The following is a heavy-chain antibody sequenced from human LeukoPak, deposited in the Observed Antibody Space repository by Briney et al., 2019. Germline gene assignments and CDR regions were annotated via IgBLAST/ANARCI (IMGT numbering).Heavy chain of an antibody. J-gene: IGHJ4*02. CDR1: GGSISSYY. D-gene: IGHD2-2*01. CDR3: ARMKGVVVPAADY. CDR2: IYYSGST. V-gene: IGHV4-59*08. Sequence: SETLSLTCTVSGGSISSYYWSWIRQPPGKGLEWIGYIYYSGSTNYNPSLKSRVTISVDTSKNQFSLKLSSVTAADTAVYYCARMKGVVVPAADYWGQGTLVTVSS.